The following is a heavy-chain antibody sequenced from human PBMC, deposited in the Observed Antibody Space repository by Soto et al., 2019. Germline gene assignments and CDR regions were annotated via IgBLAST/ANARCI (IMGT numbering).Heavy chain of an antibody. Sequence: QVQLVQSGAEVKKPGASVKVSCTASGYTFTGHYIHWVRQAPGQGLEWMGWMNANSGGANYAPRFQGGVSMTRDTSSNTAYMQLARLTSDDTAVYYCARDQSGDELGSPDYWGQGTLVTVSS. CDR2: MNANSGGA. CDR3: ARDQSGDELGSPDY. CDR1: GYTFTGHY. D-gene: IGHD5-12*01. J-gene: IGHJ4*02. V-gene: IGHV1-2*02.